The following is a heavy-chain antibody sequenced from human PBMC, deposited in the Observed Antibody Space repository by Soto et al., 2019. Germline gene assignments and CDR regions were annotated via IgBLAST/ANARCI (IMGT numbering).Heavy chain of an antibody. CDR3: STDMGARRRGAWFDP. Sequence: GGSLRLSCAASGLTFSNVWMNWVRQAPGKGPEWVARIKRKTDGGTTRYAAPVQGRFTISRDDSQNKLYLQMNSLKIEDTAVYYCSTDMGARRRGAWFDPWGQGTLVTVSS. CDR1: GLTFSNVW. J-gene: IGHJ5*02. D-gene: IGHD3-16*01. V-gene: IGHV3-15*07. CDR2: IKRKTDGGTT.